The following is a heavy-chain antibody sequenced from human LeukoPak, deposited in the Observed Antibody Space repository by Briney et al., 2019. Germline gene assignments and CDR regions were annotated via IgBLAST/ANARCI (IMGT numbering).Heavy chain of an antibody. V-gene: IGHV4-34*01. CDR2: INHSGST. J-gene: IGHJ5*02. Sequence: SETLSLTCAVYGGSFSDYYWSWIRQPPGKGLEWIGEINHSGSTNYNPSLKSRVTISVDTSKNQFSLKLSSVTAADTAVYYCARDPRWLTPDCTSTSCYENYFDPWGQGTLVTVSS. CDR1: GGSFSDYY. D-gene: IGHD2-2*01. CDR3: ARDPRWLTPDCTSTSCYENYFDP.